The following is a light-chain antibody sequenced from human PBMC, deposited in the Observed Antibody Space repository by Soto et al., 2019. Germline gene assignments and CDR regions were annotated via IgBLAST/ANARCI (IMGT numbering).Light chain of an antibody. CDR3: AAWDDSLNGWV. J-gene: IGLJ3*02. Sequence: QSVLTQQPSASGTPGQRVTISCSGSSSNIGSNTVNWYQQLPGTAPKLLIYSNNQRPSGVPDRFSGSKSGTSASLAISGLQSEDEADYYCAAWDDSLNGWVFGGGTKLTV. CDR1: SSNIGSNT. V-gene: IGLV1-44*01. CDR2: SNN.